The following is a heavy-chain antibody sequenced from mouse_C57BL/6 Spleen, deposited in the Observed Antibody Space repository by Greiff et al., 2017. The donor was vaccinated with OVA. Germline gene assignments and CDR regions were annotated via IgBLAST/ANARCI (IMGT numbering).Heavy chain of an antibody. CDR1: GYTFTSYW. Sequence: VQLQQPGAELVMPGASVKLSCKASGYTFTSYWMHWVKQRPGQGLEWIGEIDPSDSYTNYNQKFKGKSTLTVDKSSSTAYMQLSSLTSEDSAVYYCARFSYGNYWYFDVWGTGTTVTVSS. CDR3: ARFSYGNYWYFDV. D-gene: IGHD2-1*01. CDR2: IDPSDSYT. V-gene: IGHV1-69*01. J-gene: IGHJ1*03.